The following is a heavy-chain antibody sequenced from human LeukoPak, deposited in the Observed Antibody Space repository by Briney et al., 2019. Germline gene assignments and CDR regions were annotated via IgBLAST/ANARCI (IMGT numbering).Heavy chain of an antibody. CDR2: ISGSGDST. J-gene: IGHJ4*02. Sequence: QPGGSLRLSCAASGFTFSSYAMSWVRQAPGKGLEWDSSISGSGDSTYYADSVKGRSTISRDNSKNTLYLQMNSLRAEDTALYYCAIVIAVAGPATFYWGQGTLATVSS. CDR3: AIVIAVAGPATFY. V-gene: IGHV3-23*01. D-gene: IGHD6-19*01. CDR1: GFTFSSYA.